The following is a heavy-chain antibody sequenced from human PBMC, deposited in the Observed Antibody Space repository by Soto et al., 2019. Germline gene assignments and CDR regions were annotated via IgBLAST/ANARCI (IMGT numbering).Heavy chain of an antibody. CDR1: GASVRSDY. CDR3: PRASRLFRVDF. CDR2: FYYSGST. V-gene: IGHV4-59*02. J-gene: IGHJ4*02. Sequence: QVQLSESGPGLVKPSETLSLTCTVSGASVRSDYWIWIRQPPGKGLEWIGSFYYSGSTKYKPSLKSLCAISADTSTNLFPLHILSSTAADPAIYSCPRASRLFRVDFWCQGSQVTVSA.